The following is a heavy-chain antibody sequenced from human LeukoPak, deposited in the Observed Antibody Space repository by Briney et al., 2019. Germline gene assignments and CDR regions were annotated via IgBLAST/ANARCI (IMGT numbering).Heavy chain of an antibody. CDR1: GFSFSTYS. J-gene: IGHJ4*02. Sequence: GGSLRLSCTATGFSFSTYSMNWVRQAPGKGLEWVSYIVGSSSNIYYADSVKGRFTISRDNAKNSLYLQMDSLRAEDTAVYYCATDSPETAAFDYWGQGTLVTVSS. D-gene: IGHD1-1*01. V-gene: IGHV3-48*04. CDR3: ATDSPETAAFDY. CDR2: IVGSSSNI.